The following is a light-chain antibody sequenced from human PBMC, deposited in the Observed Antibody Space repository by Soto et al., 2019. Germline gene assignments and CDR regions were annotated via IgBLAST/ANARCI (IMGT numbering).Light chain of an antibody. Sequence: EIVLTQSPGTLSLSPGERATLSCRASQSVSSSYLAWYQQKPGQAPRLLIYGASSRATVIPDRFSGSGSETDFTLTISRLEPEDFAVYYCQQYGSSSWTFGQGTKGEIK. CDR2: GAS. CDR1: QSVSSSY. V-gene: IGKV3-20*01. J-gene: IGKJ1*01. CDR3: QQYGSSSWT.